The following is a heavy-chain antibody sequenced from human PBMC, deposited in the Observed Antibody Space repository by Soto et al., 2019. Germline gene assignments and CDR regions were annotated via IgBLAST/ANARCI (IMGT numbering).Heavy chain of an antibody. Sequence: QVQLVESGGGVVQPGRSLRLSCAASGFTFSSYGMHWVRQAPGKGLEWVAVIWYDGSNKYYADSVKCRFTISRDNSKNTLYLQMSRLRAEDTAVYYCARDGWQLLVRFLGNFDYWGQGTLGTVSS. V-gene: IGHV3-33*01. CDR1: GFTFSSYG. J-gene: IGHJ4*02. CDR3: ARDGWQLLVRFLGNFDY. CDR2: IWYDGSNK. D-gene: IGHD6-19*01.